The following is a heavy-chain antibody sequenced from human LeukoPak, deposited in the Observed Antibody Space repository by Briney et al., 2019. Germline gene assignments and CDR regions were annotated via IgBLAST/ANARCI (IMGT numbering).Heavy chain of an antibody. CDR1: GFTFSSCA. J-gene: IGHJ5*02. D-gene: IGHD3-10*01. CDR3: AEDHGSGSFNWFDP. V-gene: IGHV3-23*01. Sequence: PPGGSLRLSCAASGFTFSSCAMSWVRQAPGKGMEWVSAISGSGGSTYYADSVKGRFTISRDNSKNTLYLQMNSLRAEDTAVYYCAEDHGSGSFNWFDPWGQGTLVTVSS. CDR2: ISGSGGST.